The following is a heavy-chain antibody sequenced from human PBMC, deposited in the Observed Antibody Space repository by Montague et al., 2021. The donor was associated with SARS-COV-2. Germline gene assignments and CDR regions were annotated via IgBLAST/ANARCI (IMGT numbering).Heavy chain of an antibody. D-gene: IGHD3-9*01. CDR1: GGSISSNIYY. CDR3: ARHNSFYWLLVPKVGYYCMDV. Sequence: SETLSLTCTVSGGSISSNIYYWSWIRQPPGKGLNWIVSIYYSGSTNYNPSLKSRVTISIDTSKNQFSLKLISVTAADTSVYYCARHNSFYWLLVPKVGYYCMDVWGQGTTVTVSS. V-gene: IGHV4-39*01. CDR2: IYYSGST. J-gene: IGHJ6*02.